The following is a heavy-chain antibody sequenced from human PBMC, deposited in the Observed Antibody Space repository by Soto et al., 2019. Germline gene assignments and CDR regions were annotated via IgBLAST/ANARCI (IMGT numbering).Heavy chain of an antibody. CDR2: ISTSGGTI. CDR3: AREKSYGDYGSESYIVY. V-gene: IGHV3-48*01. CDR1: GFTFSRYN. J-gene: IGHJ4*02. Sequence: EVQLVESGGGLVQPGGSLRLSCAASGFTFSRYNMNWVRQALGKGLEWVSHISTSGGTIYYADFVKGRFTISRDNAKNAVHRHMNSLRAEDTAVYLCAREKSYGDYGSESYIVYWGQGTLVSVSS. D-gene: IGHD4-17*01.